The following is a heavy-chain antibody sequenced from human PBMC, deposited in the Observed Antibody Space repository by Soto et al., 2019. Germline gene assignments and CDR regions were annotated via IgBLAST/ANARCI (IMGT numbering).Heavy chain of an antibody. Sequence: GASVKVSCKASRGTFSSYAISWVRQAPGQGLEWMGGIIPIFGTASYAQKFQGRVTITADESTSTAYMELSSLRSEDTAVYYCARGGYCTNGVCYGGRYYGMDVWGQGTTVTVSS. J-gene: IGHJ6*02. CDR3: ARGGYCTNGVCYGGRYYGMDV. CDR2: IIPIFGTA. CDR1: RGTFSSYA. V-gene: IGHV1-69*13. D-gene: IGHD2-8*01.